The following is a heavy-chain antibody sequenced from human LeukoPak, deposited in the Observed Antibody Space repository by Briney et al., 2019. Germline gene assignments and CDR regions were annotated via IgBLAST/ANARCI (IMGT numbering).Heavy chain of an antibody. D-gene: IGHD5-24*01. Sequence: GGSLRLSCAASGFTFTTYWMMWVRQAPGKGLEWVAKIKQDGSEEYYVDSVRSRFTISRDNAKNSVYLQMNSLRAEDTAVYYCATRNNGCPYHWGQGTLVTVSS. J-gene: IGHJ4*02. CDR1: GFTFTTYW. CDR2: IKQDGSEE. V-gene: IGHV3-7*01. CDR3: ATRNNGCPYH.